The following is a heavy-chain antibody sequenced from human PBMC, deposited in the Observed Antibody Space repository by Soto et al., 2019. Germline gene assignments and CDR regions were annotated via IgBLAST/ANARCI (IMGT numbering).Heavy chain of an antibody. CDR2: ITPFNGDV. J-gene: IGHJ4*02. Sequence: QMQLVQSGAEVKKTGSTVTVSCKALGNTFTYRYLHWVRQAPGQALEWMGWITPFNGDVHYAQKFQGRVTITRDRAINTAYMRMGRLKSEDTAMYYCASGGAGSGPFTWELPDHWGQGTLVTVSS. CDR3: ASGGAGSGPFTWELPDH. D-gene: IGHD1-26*01. V-gene: IGHV1-45*02. CDR1: GNTFTYRY.